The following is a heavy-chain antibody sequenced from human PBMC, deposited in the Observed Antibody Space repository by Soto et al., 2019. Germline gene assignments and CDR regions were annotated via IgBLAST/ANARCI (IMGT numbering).Heavy chain of an antibody. CDR2: ISGSGTTI. CDR3: ATNERDSSGRYVYGMDV. D-gene: IGHD6-19*01. CDR1: GFTFSSYS. J-gene: IGHJ6*02. Sequence: PGGSLRLSCAASGFTFSSYSMNWVRQAPGNGLEWVSAISGSGTTIYYADSVRGRFTISRDNSKNTLYLQMNSLRADDTAVYYCATNERDSSGRYVYGMDVWGQGTTVTVSS. V-gene: IGHV3-23*01.